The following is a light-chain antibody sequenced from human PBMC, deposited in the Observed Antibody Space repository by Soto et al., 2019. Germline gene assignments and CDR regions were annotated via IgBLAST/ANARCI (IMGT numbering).Light chain of an antibody. Sequence: LTQPHSVSESPGQSITISCTGTSSDVGGYNYVSWYQQHPGKAPKLMIYDVSNRPSGVSNRFSGSKSGNTASLTISGLQAEDEADYYCSSYTSSSTLVVFGGGTKLTVL. CDR2: DVS. CDR3: SSYTSSSTLVV. CDR1: SSDVGGYNY. V-gene: IGLV2-14*01. J-gene: IGLJ2*01.